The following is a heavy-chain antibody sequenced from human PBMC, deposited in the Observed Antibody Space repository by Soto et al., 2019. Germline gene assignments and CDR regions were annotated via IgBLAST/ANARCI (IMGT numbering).Heavy chain of an antibody. CDR1: GYTFTSYA. CDR2: TNAGNGNT. V-gene: IGHV1-3*01. CDR3: ARYLYYYDSSGYYGWFDP. J-gene: IGHJ5*02. D-gene: IGHD3-22*01. Sequence: ASVKVSCKASGYTFTSYAMHWVRQAPGQRLEWMGWTNAGNGNTKDSQKFQGRVTITRDTSASTAYMELSSLRSEDTAVYYCARYLYYYDSSGYYGWFDPWGQGTLVTVSS.